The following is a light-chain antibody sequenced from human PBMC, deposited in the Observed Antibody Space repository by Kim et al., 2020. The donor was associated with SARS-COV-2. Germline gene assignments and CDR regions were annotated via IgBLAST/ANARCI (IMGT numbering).Light chain of an antibody. Sequence: LSPWERATLSCRASQSLARNYFAWYKQRPGQAPMPLIYDASRRATGIPERFSGSGSGKDFTLTINRLESEDFVVYYCQHYGGSSTFGEGTRLEI. J-gene: IGKJ5*01. CDR1: QSLARNY. CDR2: DAS. V-gene: IGKV3-20*01. CDR3: QHYGGSST.